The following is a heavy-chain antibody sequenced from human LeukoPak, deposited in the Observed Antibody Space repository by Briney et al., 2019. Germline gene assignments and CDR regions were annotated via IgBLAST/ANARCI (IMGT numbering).Heavy chain of an antibody. V-gene: IGHV3-23*01. J-gene: IGHJ4*02. CDR3: AKLQHRDCYRPSDY. CDR2: ISGSGGST. Sequence: GRSLRLSCAASGFFFDDYGMHWVRQVPGKGLEWVSAISGSGGSTYYADSVKGRFTISRDNSKNTLYLQMNSLRAEDTAVYYCAKLQHRDCYRPSDYWGQGTLVTVSS. CDR1: GFFFDDYG. D-gene: IGHD2-21*02.